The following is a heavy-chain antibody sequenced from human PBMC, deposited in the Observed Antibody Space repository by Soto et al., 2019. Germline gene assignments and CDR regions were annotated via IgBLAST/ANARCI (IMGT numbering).Heavy chain of an antibody. V-gene: IGHV1-8*01. D-gene: IGHD3-3*01. CDR2: MNPNSGNT. CDR1: GYTFTSYD. CDR3: ASMDFWSGYYYYYYMDV. J-gene: IGHJ6*03. Sequence: ASVKVSCKASGYTFTSYDINWVRQATGQGLEWMGWMNPNSGNTGYAQKFQGRVTMTRNTSISTAYMELSSLRSEDTAVYYCASMDFWSGYYYYYYMDVWGKGTTVTVSS.